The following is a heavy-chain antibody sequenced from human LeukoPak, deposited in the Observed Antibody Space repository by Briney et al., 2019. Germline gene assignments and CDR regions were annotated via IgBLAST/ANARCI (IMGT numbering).Heavy chain of an antibody. J-gene: IGHJ1*01. CDR1: GYTFTVYY. V-gene: IGHV1-2*02. D-gene: IGHD6-19*01. Sequence: ASVKVSCKASGYTFTVYYLHWVRQAPGQGLEWVGWLHPNSGGTNYAQKFQGRVTMTRDTSISTAYMELSSLRSDDTAVYYCARLAAVPGWGQGTLVTVSS. CDR3: ARLAAVPG. CDR2: LHPNSGGT.